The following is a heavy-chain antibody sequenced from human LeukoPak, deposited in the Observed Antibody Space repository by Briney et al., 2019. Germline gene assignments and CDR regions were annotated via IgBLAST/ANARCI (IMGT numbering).Heavy chain of an antibody. CDR2: ISYDGSNK. D-gene: IGHD5-24*01. J-gene: IGHJ3*02. V-gene: IGHV3-30-3*01. CDR3: ARPGGRDGYNYKAFDI. Sequence: GGSLRLSCAASGFTFSSYAMHWVRQAPGKGLEWVAVISYDGSNKYYADSVKGRFTISRDNSKNTLYLQMNSLRAEDTAVYYCARPGGRDGYNYKAFDIWGQGTMVTVSS. CDR1: GFTFSSYA.